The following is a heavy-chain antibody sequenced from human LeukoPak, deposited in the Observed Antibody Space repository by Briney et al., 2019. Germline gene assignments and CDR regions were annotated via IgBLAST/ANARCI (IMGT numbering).Heavy chain of an antibody. CDR2: ISSSSSYI. J-gene: IGHJ4*02. CDR3: ARDYCSSTSCYLPFDY. V-gene: IGHV3-21*01. D-gene: IGHD2-2*01. CDR1: GFTFSSYN. Sequence: PGGSLRLSCAASGFTFSSYNMNWVRQAPGKGLEWVSSISSSSSYIYYADSVKGRFTISRDNAKNSLYLQMNSLRAEDTAVYYCARDYCSSTSCYLPFDYWGQGTLVTVSS.